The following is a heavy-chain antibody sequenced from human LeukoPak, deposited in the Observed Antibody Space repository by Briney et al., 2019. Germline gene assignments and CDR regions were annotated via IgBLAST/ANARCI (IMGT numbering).Heavy chain of an antibody. CDR3: ARRQLHYDFWSGDDWYFDL. J-gene: IGHJ2*01. CDR2: IYYSGST. V-gene: IGHV4-59*08. CDR1: GGSISSYY. Sequence: SETLSLTCTVSGGSISSYYWSWIRQPPGKGLEWIGYIYYSGSTNYNPSLKSRVTMPKGTSRNQFSLDLSSVTAADTAVYYCARRQLHYDFWSGDDWYFDLWGRGTLVTVSS. D-gene: IGHD3-3*01.